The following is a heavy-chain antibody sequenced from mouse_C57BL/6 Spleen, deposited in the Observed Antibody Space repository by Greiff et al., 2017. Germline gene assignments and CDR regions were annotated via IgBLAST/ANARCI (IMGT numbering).Heavy chain of an antibody. D-gene: IGHD2-2*01. CDR3: ARWLGYYFDY. CDR2: IYPGDGDT. J-gene: IGHJ2*01. Sequence: QVQLQQSGPELVKPGASVKISCKASGYAFSSSWMNWVKPRPGKGLEWIGRIYPGDGDTNDNGKFKGKATLTADKSSSTAYMQLSSLTSEDSAVYFCARWLGYYFDYWGQGTTLTVSS. V-gene: IGHV1-82*01. CDR1: GYAFSSSW.